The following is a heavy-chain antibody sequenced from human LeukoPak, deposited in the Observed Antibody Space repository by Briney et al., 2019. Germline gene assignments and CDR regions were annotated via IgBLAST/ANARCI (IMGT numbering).Heavy chain of an antibody. J-gene: IGHJ6*03. CDR1: GFIFSTYT. D-gene: IGHD3-16*01. CDR2: ISSNSTYI. V-gene: IGHV3-21*01. Sequence: GGSLRLSCAASGFIFSTYTMNWVRQAPGKGLEWVSSISSNSTYIYDADSVKGRFTISRDNAKNSVFLQMNSLRAEDTAVYYCARDPSPLGPCYMDVWGKGTTVTVSS. CDR3: ARDPSPLGPCYMDV.